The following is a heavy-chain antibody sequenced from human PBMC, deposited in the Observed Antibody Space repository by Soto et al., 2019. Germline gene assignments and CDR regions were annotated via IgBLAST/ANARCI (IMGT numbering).Heavy chain of an antibody. CDR3: ARVILGDYYDSSGYTPANWLDP. J-gene: IGHJ5*02. D-gene: IGHD3-22*01. Sequence: SVKLSCKASGGTISSYAISWVRQDTGQGLEWMGGIIPIFGTANYAQKFQGRVTITADESTSTAYMELSSLRSEDTAVYYCARVILGDYYDSSGYTPANWLDPWGQGTLVTVSS. V-gene: IGHV1-69*13. CDR1: GGTISSYA. CDR2: IIPIFGTA.